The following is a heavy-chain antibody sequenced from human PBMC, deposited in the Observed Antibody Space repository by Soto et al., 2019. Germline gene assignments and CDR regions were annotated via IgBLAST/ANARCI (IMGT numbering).Heavy chain of an antibody. CDR3: ARGGGSGSYVLDY. Sequence: GASVKVSCKASGGTFSSYAISWVRQAPGQGLEWMGGIIPIFGTANYAQKFQGRVTFTADKSTSTAYMELSSLRSEDTAVYYCARGGGSGSYVLDYWSQGTLVTVSS. CDR1: GGTFSSYA. D-gene: IGHD3-10*01. J-gene: IGHJ4*02. CDR2: IIPIFGTA. V-gene: IGHV1-69*06.